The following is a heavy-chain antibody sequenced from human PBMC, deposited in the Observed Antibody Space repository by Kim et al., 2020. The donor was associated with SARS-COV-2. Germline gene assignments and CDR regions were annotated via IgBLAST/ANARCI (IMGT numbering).Heavy chain of an antibody. J-gene: IGHJ6*02. CDR2: ISSSSSYI. Sequence: GGSLRLSCAASGFTFSSYSMNWVRQAPGKGLEWVSSISSSSSYIYYADSVKGRFTISRDNAKNSLYLQMNSLRAEDTAVYYCARDKVPQLENYYYGMDVWGQGTTVTVSS. CDR1: GFTFSSYS. V-gene: IGHV3-21*01. D-gene: IGHD6-13*01. CDR3: ARDKVPQLENYYYGMDV.